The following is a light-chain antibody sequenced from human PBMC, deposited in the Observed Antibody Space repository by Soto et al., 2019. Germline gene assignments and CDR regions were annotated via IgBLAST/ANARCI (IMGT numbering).Light chain of an antibody. CDR1: HSVGST. CDR2: DTS. CDR3: KRFNRWPLS. Sequence: EIVLTQSPAALSVSPGERATLSCWASHSVGSTLNWYQQRPGQAPRLLIYDTSIRATGIPARFSGSGSGTEFTLTIASLQSEDFGVYYCKRFNRWPLSFGGGTKVDIK. J-gene: IGKJ4*01. V-gene: IGKV3-15*01.